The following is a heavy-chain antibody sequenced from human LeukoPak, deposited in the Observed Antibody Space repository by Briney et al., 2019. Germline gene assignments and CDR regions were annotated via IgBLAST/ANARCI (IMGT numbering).Heavy chain of an antibody. Sequence: GESLKISCKGSGYSFTTYWIAWVRQMPGKGLECMGIIYPGDSDTRYSPSFEGLVTISADKSISTAYLQWSSLKAADTAIYYCARPMAAGGYDAFDIWGQGTMVTVSS. V-gene: IGHV5-51*01. CDR2: IYPGDSDT. CDR3: ARPMAAGGYDAFDI. J-gene: IGHJ3*02. CDR1: GYSFTTYW. D-gene: IGHD6-13*01.